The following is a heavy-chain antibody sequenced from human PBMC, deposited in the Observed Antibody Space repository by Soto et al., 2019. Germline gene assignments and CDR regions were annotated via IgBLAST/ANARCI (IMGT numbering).Heavy chain of an antibody. CDR3: AKDSSSWYYFDY. CDR1: GFTFSSYA. D-gene: IGHD6-13*01. Sequence: HPGGSLGLSCAASGFTFSSYAMSWVRQAPGKGLEWVSAISGSGGSTYYADSVKGRFTISRDNSKNTLYLQMNSLRAEDTAVYYCAKDSSSWYYFDYWGQGTLVTVSS. V-gene: IGHV3-23*01. CDR2: ISGSGGST. J-gene: IGHJ4*02.